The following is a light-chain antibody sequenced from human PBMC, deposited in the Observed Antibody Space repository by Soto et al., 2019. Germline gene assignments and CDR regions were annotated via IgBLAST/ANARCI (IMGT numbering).Light chain of an antibody. CDR2: GAS. CDR1: QSVSSN. Sequence: EIVMTQSPATLSVSPGERATLSCRASQSVSSNLAWYQQKPGQAPRLLIYGASTRATGIPARFSGSGSGTEFTLTISSLKSEDFEVYSCQQYNNWPGTFGQGTKVEIK. CDR3: QQYNNWPGT. V-gene: IGKV3-15*01. J-gene: IGKJ1*01.